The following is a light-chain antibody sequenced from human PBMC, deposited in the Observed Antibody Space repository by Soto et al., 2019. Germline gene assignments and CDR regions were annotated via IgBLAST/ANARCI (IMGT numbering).Light chain of an antibody. V-gene: IGKV3-20*01. CDR1: QSVSSSF. J-gene: IGKJ1*01. CDR2: GAS. CDR3: QQYDSSPET. Sequence: EIVFTQSPGTLSLAPGERATLSCRASQSVSSSFLVWYKQRPGQAPRLLMSGASTRATGTPDRFSGGGSGTDFTLTISRLEPEDSAVYYCQQYDSSPETFGQGTKVDIK.